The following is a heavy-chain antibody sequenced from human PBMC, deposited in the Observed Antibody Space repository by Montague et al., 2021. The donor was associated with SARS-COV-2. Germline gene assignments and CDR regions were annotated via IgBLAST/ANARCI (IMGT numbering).Heavy chain of an antibody. Sequence: TLSLTCTVSGGSISSGSYYWSWIRQPAGKGLEWIGRIYTSGSTKYNPSLESRVTISVDTSKNQFSLKLSSVTAADTAVYYCARGVVPRGSDTFDIWGQGTVVTVSS. CDR1: GGSISSGSYY. D-gene: IGHD3-3*01. CDR3: ARGVVPRGSDTFDI. V-gene: IGHV4-61*02. J-gene: IGHJ3*02. CDR2: IYTSGST.